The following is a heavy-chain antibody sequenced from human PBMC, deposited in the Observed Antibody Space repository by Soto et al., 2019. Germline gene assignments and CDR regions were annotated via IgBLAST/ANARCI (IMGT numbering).Heavy chain of an antibody. V-gene: IGHV1-69*13. CDR1: GYTFTSYY. D-gene: IGHD6-6*01. Sequence: ASVKVSCKASGYTFTSYYMHWVRQAPGQGLEWMGGIIPIFGTANYAQKFQGRVTITADESTSTAYMELSSLRSEDTAVYYCARGTAARREFDYWGQGTLVTVSS. CDR3: ARGTAARREFDY. J-gene: IGHJ4*02. CDR2: IIPIFGTA.